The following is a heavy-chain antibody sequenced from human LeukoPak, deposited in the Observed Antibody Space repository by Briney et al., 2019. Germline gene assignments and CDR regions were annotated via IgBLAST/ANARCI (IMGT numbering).Heavy chain of an antibody. D-gene: IGHD4-23*01. J-gene: IGHJ6*03. CDR1: GFTFSSYE. V-gene: IGHV3-48*03. CDR3: ARVVDYGGKGYYMDV. Sequence: PGGSLRLSCAASGFTFSSYEMNWVRQAPGKGLEWVSYISSSGSTIYYADSVKGRFTISRDNAKNSLYLQMNSLRAEDTAVYYCARVVDYGGKGYYMDVWGKGTTVTISS. CDR2: ISSSGSTI.